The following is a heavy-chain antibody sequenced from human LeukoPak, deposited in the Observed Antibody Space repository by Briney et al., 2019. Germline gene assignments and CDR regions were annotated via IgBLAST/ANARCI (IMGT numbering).Heavy chain of an antibody. CDR3: ARDLGGYPFFMDV. Sequence: SETLSLTCTVSGGSTSSYYWSWIRQPPGKGLEWIGYIYDSGSTNYNPSLKSRVTISVDTSKNQFSLKLTSVTAADTAVYFCARDLGGYPFFMDVWGRGTTVIVSS. D-gene: IGHD2-15*01. J-gene: IGHJ6*03. V-gene: IGHV4-59*01. CDR1: GGSTSSYY. CDR2: IYDSGST.